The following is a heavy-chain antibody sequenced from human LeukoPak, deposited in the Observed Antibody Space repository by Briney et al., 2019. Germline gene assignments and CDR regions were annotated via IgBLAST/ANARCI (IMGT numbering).Heavy chain of an antibody. Sequence: GKSLRLSCAASEFTFSNYGMHWVRQAPGKGLEVVAGISSDGSEEYYADSVEGRFTISRDNPKNTLYLEMNSLRAEDTAVYYCAKGDSGFYFYFDYWGQGTLVTVSP. V-gene: IGHV3-30*18. CDR2: ISSDGSEE. D-gene: IGHD3-22*01. CDR3: AKGDSGFYFYFDY. J-gene: IGHJ4*02. CDR1: EFTFSNYG.